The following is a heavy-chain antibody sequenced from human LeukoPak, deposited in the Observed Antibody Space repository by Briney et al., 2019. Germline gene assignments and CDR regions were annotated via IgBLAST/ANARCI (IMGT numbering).Heavy chain of an antibody. CDR2: MNPNSGNT. CDR3: ARRGRVGITMVRGVSVYYGMDV. D-gene: IGHD3-10*01. V-gene: IGHV1-8*01. CDR1: GYTFTSYD. Sequence: PEASVKVSCKASGYTFTSYDINWVRQATGQGLEWMGWMNPNSGNTGYAQKFQGRVTMTRNTSISTAYMELSSLRSEDTAVYYCARRGRVGITMVRGVSVYYGMDVWGQGTTVTVSS. J-gene: IGHJ6*02.